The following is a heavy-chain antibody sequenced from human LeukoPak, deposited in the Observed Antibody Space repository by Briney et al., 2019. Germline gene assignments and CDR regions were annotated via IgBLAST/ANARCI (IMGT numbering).Heavy chain of an antibody. V-gene: IGHV3-66*02. D-gene: IGHD3-22*01. J-gene: IGHJ3*02. CDR2: IYSGGST. Sequence: GGSLRLSCAASGFTVSSNYMSWVRPASGKGLEWVSVIYSGGSTYYADSVKGRFTISRDNSKNTLYLQMNSLRAEDTAVYYCARDPTDSSGYYRSWGAFDIWGQGTMVTVSS. CDR3: ARDPTDSSGYYRSWGAFDI. CDR1: GFTVSSNY.